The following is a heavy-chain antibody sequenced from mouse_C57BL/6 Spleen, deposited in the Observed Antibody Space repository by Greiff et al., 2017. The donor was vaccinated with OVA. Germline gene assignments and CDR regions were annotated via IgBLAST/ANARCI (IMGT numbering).Heavy chain of an antibody. CDR3: ANDYLSWFAY. V-gene: IGHV1-20*01. CDR1: GYSFTGYF. J-gene: IGHJ3*01. D-gene: IGHD2-4*01. CDR2: INPYNGDT. Sequence: EVQLQQSGPELVKPGASVKISCKASGYSFTGYFMNWVKQSHGKSLEWIGRINPYNGDTFYNQKFKDKATLTADKSSSTAYMQLSSLTYEDSAVYYCANDYLSWFAYWGQGTLVTVSA.